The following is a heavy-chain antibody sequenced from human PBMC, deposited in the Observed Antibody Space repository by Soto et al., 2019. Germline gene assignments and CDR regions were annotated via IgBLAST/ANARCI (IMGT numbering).Heavy chain of an antibody. CDR2: ISAYNGNT. D-gene: IGHD6-19*01. Sequence: SVKASRKAPGYPFTSYGISWVRQTPGQGLEWMGWISAYNGNTNYAQKLQGRVTMTTDTSTSTAYRELRSLRSDDTAVYYCARDGSSGWFRVETNWFDPWGQGTLVTVSS. CDR3: ARDGSSGWFRVETNWFDP. CDR1: GYPFTSYG. J-gene: IGHJ5*02. V-gene: IGHV1-18*04.